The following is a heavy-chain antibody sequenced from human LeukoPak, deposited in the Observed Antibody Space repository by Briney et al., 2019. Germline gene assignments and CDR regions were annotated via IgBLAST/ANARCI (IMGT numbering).Heavy chain of an antibody. CDR1: GFTFSNYA. V-gene: IGHV3-23*01. J-gene: IGHJ4*02. CDR3: PLWFRESY. D-gene: IGHD3-10*01. Sequence: GGSLRLSCAASGFTFSNYAMSWVRQAPGKGLEWVSGITDSGGSTFYADSVKGRFPISRDNSKNTLYLQMNSLRAEDTAVYYCPLWFRESYWGQGTLVTVSS. CDR2: ITDSGGST.